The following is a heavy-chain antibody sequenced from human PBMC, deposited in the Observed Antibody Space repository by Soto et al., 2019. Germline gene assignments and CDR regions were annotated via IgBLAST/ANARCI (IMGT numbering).Heavy chain of an antibody. D-gene: IGHD2-8*01. V-gene: IGHV3-23*01. CDR3: AKDIGVNIVLMVYAMVPDY. CDR1: GFTFSSYA. Sequence: GGSLRLSCAASGFTFSSYAMSWVRQAPGKGLEWVSAISGSGGSTYYADSVKGRFTISRDNSKNTLYLQMNSLRAEDTAVYYCAKDIGVNIVLMVYAMVPDYWGQGTLVTVSS. CDR2: ISGSGGST. J-gene: IGHJ4*02.